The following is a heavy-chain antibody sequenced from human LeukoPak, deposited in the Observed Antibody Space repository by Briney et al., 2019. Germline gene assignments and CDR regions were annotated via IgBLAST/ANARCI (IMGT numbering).Heavy chain of an antibody. CDR2: ISWNGGTT. Sequence: AGGSLRLSCAASGFTFDNHAMHWVRQAPGKGLEWASSISWNGGTTGYADSLKGRFTVSRDNAKNSLYLQMNSLRPEDTAVYYCASARWLQSGFDYWGQGTLVTVSS. J-gene: IGHJ4*02. CDR1: GFTFDNHA. V-gene: IGHV3-9*01. D-gene: IGHD5-24*01. CDR3: ASARWLQSGFDY.